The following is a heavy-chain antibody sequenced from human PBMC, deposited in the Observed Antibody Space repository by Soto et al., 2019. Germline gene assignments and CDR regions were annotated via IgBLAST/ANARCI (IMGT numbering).Heavy chain of an antibody. V-gene: IGHV4-34*01. CDR3: ARVERGTATTVVDAFDI. CDR2: MSHSGGT. J-gene: IGHJ3*02. D-gene: IGHD1-1*01. Sequence: QVQLQQWGAGLLKPSETLSLTCAVYGGFVSSGSYYWSWIRPPPGKGLEWIGEMSHSGGTHFNPSLKSRVTIPVDTSKNQFSLKMSSVTAADTALYYCARVERGTATTVVDAFDIWGPGTMDTVSS. CDR1: GGFVSSGSYY.